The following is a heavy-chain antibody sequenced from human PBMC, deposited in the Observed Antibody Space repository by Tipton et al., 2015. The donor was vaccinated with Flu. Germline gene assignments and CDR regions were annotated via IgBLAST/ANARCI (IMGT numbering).Heavy chain of an antibody. D-gene: IGHD1-26*01. CDR2: IKRISDGGTT. J-gene: IGHJ4*02. CDR1: GFPFTDAW. CDR3: TKGHQGGLSQIDY. V-gene: IGHV3-15*01. Sequence: SLRLSCVLSGFPFTDAWMTWVRQAPGKGLEWLGRIKRISDGGTTEYPAPVKGRFSISKDYSTNTLFLQLTSLGIEDTAVYYCTKGHQGGLSQIDYWGQGSLVTVSS.